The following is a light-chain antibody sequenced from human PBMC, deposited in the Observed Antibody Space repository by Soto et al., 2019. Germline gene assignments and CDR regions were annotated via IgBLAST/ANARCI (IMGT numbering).Light chain of an antibody. CDR3: SSYTSSSIGV. CDR2: DVS. V-gene: IGLV2-14*01. CDR1: SSDVGGYNY. Sequence: QSALTQPASVSGSPGQSITISCTGTSSDVGGYNYVSWYQQHPGKAPKLMIYDVSNRPSGVSNRFSGSKSGNTASLTISGLQAEDVADYYCSSYTSSSIGVFGGGTKLTVL. J-gene: IGLJ3*02.